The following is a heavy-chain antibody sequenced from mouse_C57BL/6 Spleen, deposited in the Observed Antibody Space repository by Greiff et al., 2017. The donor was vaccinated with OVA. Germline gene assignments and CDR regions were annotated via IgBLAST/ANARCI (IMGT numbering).Heavy chain of an antibody. Sequence: QVQLQQSDAELVKPGASVKISCKVSGYTFTDHTIHWIKQRPEQGLEWTGYIYPRDGSTKYNEKFKGKATLTADKSSSTAYMQLNSLTSEDSAVYFCARREYSNSYYYAMDYWGQGTSVTVSS. CDR3: ARREYSNSYYYAMDY. J-gene: IGHJ4*01. D-gene: IGHD2-5*01. CDR2: IYPRDGST. CDR1: GYTFTDHT. V-gene: IGHV1-78*01.